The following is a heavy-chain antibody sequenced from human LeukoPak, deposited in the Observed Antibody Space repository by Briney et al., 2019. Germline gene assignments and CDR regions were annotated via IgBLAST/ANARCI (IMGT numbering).Heavy chain of an antibody. J-gene: IGHJ3*02. CDR3: ARVGIAHAFDI. CDR1: GVSINSHY. CDR2: IYDSGSA. Sequence: PSETLSLTCTVSGVSINSHYWSWIRQPPGKGLEWIGFIYDSGSANYKSSLESRVTMTLDTSKNQFSLKLNSVTAADTAVYYCARVGIAHAFDIWGQGTMVTVSS. D-gene: IGHD6-13*01. V-gene: IGHV4-59*11.